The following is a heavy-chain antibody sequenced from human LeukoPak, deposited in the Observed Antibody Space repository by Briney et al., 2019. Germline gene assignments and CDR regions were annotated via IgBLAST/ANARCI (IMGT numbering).Heavy chain of an antibody. D-gene: IGHD3-3*01. Sequence: PSETLSLTCSVSRGAINSYYWSWIRQPPGKGLEWIGYIYFGGSTNYNPSLESRVTISIDASKNQFSLKLSSVTAADTAVYYCARQRRITIFGVVTPGAFDIWGQGTMVTVSS. CDR1: RGAINSYY. CDR3: ARQRRITIFGVVTPGAFDI. J-gene: IGHJ3*02. V-gene: IGHV4-59*08. CDR2: IYFGGST.